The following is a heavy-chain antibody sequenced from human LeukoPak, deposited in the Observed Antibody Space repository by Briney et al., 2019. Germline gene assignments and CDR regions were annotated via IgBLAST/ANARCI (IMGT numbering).Heavy chain of an antibody. CDR2: IKGDGSST. J-gene: IGHJ2*01. V-gene: IGHV3-74*01. CDR1: GFTVNTYS. D-gene: IGHD4-17*01. Sequence: PGGSLRLSCTASGFTVNTYSMTWVRQAPGKGLVWVSRIKGDGSSTSYADSVKGRFTISRDNAKNTFYLQMNSLRAEDTAVYYCARDRAFDGNYADLWGRGSLVTVSS. CDR3: ARDRAFDGNYADL.